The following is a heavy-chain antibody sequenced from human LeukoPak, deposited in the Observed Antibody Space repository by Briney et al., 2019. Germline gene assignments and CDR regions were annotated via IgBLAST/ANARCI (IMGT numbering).Heavy chain of an antibody. J-gene: IGHJ4*02. V-gene: IGHV4-61*02. CDR2: IYISGST. CDR1: GGSVSSENYY. D-gene: IGHD6-13*01. Sequence: SQTLSLTCTVSGGSVSSENYYWTWIRQSAGKGLERIGRIYISGSTNYNPSLKSRVTMSLDTSKNQFSLKLSSVTAADTAIYYCARSTSTWYRGFDYWGLGTLVTVSS. CDR3: ARSTSTWYRGFDY.